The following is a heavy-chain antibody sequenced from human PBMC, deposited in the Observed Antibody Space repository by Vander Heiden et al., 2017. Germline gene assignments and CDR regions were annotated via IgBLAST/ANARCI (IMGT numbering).Heavy chain of an antibody. D-gene: IGHD3-22*01. Sequence: EVQLVESGGGLVQRGESLRLSCAASGFTFTSYWMHWVRQAPGKGLVWVSRINTDGSSTTYADSVKGRFTISRDNAKNTLYLQMYSLRAEDTAVYYCVRDMYDSSGYYEALDAYWGQGTLVTVSS. CDR2: INTDGSST. J-gene: IGHJ4*02. CDR3: VRDMYDSSGYYEALDAY. CDR1: GFTFTSYW. V-gene: IGHV3-74*03.